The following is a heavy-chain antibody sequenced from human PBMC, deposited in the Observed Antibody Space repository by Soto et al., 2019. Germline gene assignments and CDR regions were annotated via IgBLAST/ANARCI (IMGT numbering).Heavy chain of an antibody. V-gene: IGHV1-69*13. J-gene: IGHJ6*02. Sequence: PPVKVSCKASGGTFSSYAISWVRQALGQGLEWMGGIIPIFGTANYAQKFQGRVTITADESTSTAYMELSSLRSEDTAVYYCARGEDAFFYYGLDVWGQGITVTVSS. CDR1: GGTFSSYA. CDR2: IIPIFGTA. CDR3: ARGEDAFFYYGLDV.